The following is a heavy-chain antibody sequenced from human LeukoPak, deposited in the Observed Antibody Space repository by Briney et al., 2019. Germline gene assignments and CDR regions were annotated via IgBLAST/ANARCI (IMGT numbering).Heavy chain of an antibody. J-gene: IGHJ4*02. CDR3: ARDHVVDGLVFDY. CDR1: GFNFSSHW. V-gene: IGHV3-7*01. Sequence: TGGSLRLSCAASGFNFSSHWMSWVRQAPGKGLEWVANINQDGSEKYYVDSVRGRFTISRDNAKNSLYLQMNSLRVEDTAVYYCARDHVVDGLVFDYWGQGALVTVSS. D-gene: IGHD2-15*01. CDR2: INQDGSEK.